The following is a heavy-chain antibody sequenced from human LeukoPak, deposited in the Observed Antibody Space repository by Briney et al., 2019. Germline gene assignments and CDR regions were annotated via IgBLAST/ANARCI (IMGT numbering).Heavy chain of an antibody. CDR1: GDSISTRSSY. CDR2: IYYSGAT. CDR3: ARRGARSSSSPPSFDY. V-gene: IGHV4-39*01. D-gene: IGHD6-6*01. J-gene: IGHJ4*02. Sequence: SETLSLTCNVSGDSISTRSSYWVWIRQSPGVGLEWIASIYYSGATYYNPSLKGRVTISVDTSKNQFSLKLTSVTATDTAVYYCARRGARSSSSPPSFDYWGQGTLVTVSS.